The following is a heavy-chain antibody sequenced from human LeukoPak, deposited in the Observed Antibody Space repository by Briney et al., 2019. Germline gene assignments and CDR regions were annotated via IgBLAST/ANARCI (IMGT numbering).Heavy chain of an antibody. CDR1: GGSIGTYY. Sequence: PSETLSLTCSVSGGSIGTYYWRWIRQPAGKRLEWIGRVSTTWSTKCNPSLKSRVTMSLDTSKNQFSLNLNSVTAADTAVYYCAREGDSWGQGTLVTVSS. CDR2: VSTTWST. J-gene: IGHJ5*01. CDR3: AREGDS. V-gene: IGHV4-4*07.